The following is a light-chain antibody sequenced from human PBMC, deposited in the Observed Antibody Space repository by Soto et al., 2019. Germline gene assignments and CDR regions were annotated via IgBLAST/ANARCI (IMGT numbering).Light chain of an antibody. CDR3: QQYGNSPFS. J-gene: IGKJ3*01. CDR1: QSVSSSY. CDR2: GAS. V-gene: IGKV3-20*01. Sequence: EIVLTQSPGTLSLSPGERATLSCRASQSVSSSYLAWYQQKPGQAPRLLIYGASTRATGSPDRFSGGGSGTEFTLTISRLEPEDFAVYYCQQYGNSPFSFGPGTKVDIK.